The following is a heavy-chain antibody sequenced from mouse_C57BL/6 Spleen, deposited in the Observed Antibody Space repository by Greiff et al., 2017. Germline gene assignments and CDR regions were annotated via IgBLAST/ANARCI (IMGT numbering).Heavy chain of an antibody. D-gene: IGHD1-1*01. J-gene: IGHJ3*01. V-gene: IGHV1-77*01. CDR3: ARELTTVVAKGIAY. Sequence: QVQLKQPGAELVKPGASVKLSCKASGYTFTDYYIHWVKQRPGQGLEWIGKIGPGSGSTYNNEKFKGTATLTADKSSSTAYMQLSSLTSEDSAVYVCARELTTVVAKGIAYWGQGTLVTVSA. CDR1: GYTFTDYY. CDR2: IGPGSGST.